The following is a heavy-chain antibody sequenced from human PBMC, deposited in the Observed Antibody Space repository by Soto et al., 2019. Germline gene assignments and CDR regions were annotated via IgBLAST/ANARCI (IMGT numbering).Heavy chain of an antibody. Sequence: QVQLQESGPGLVKPSETLSLTCTVSGGSISSYYWSWIRQPPGKGLEWIGYIYYSGSTNYNPSLKSRVTISVDTSKNQFSLKLSSVTAADTAVYYCARRYGVYFDYWGQGTLVTLSS. V-gene: IGHV4-59*08. CDR1: GGSISSYY. CDR3: ARRYGVYFDY. CDR2: IYYSGST. D-gene: IGHD4-17*01. J-gene: IGHJ4*02.